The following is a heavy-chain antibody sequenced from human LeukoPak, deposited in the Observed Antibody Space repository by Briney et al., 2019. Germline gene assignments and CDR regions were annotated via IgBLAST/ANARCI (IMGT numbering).Heavy chain of an antibody. V-gene: IGHV1-69*13. J-gene: IGHJ5*02. Sequence: GASVKVSCKASGGTFSNNAMSWVRQAPGQGLEWMGGIIPTFGTTNYVQKFLGRVTITADVSSSTVYMELSSLNSEDTAMYYCARHPDYFDGSGYYFWNWFDPWGQGTLVTVSS. CDR3: ARHPDYFDGSGYYFWNWFDP. CDR1: GGTFSNNA. D-gene: IGHD3-22*01. CDR2: IIPTFGTT.